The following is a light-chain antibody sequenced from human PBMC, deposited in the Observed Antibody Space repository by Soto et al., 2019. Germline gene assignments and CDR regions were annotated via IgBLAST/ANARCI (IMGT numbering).Light chain of an antibody. CDR3: QQTAANPWT. CDR2: AAS. Sequence: DIQMTQSPSSLSASVGDRVTITCRASQNIGVYLNWYQKKPGKAPKLLIHAASSLHSGVPSTFSGSGSGTDFALTISSLQPEDFASYYCQQTAANPWTFVQGTKVEIK. CDR1: QNIGVY. V-gene: IGKV1-39*01. J-gene: IGKJ1*01.